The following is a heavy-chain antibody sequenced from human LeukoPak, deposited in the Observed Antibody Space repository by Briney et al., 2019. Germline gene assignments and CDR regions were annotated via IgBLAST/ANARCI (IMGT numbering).Heavy chain of an antibody. V-gene: IGHV3-48*03. CDR2: MSRNGANI. D-gene: IGHD2-21*02. Sequence: GGSLRLSCAASGFTFSSYGMNWVRQAPGKGPEWISYMSRNGANIYYANSVKGRFTISRDNAKNSLYLQMSSLGAEDTAIYYCSRDRGGGDIYFDYWGQGTLVTVSS. CDR3: SRDRGGGDIYFDY. J-gene: IGHJ4*02. CDR1: GFTFSSYG.